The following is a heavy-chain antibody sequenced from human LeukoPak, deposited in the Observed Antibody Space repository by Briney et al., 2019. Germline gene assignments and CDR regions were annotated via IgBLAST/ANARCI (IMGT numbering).Heavy chain of an antibody. CDR3: ARKMATISRNFDY. CDR2: IRYDGSNK. CDR1: GFIFSSYG. Sequence: GGSLRLSCAASGFIFSSYGMHWVRQAPGKGLEWVAFIRYDGSNKYYADSVKGRFTISRDNSKNTLYLQMNSLRAEDTAVYYCARKMATISRNFDYWGQGTLVTVSS. D-gene: IGHD5-24*01. J-gene: IGHJ4*02. V-gene: IGHV3-30*02.